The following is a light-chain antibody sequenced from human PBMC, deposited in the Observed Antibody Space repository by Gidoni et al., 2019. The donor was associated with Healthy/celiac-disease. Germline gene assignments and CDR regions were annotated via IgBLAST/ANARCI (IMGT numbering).Light chain of an antibody. CDR3: QKYNSAPTWT. CDR1: QGISNY. J-gene: IGKJ1*01. V-gene: IGKV1-27*01. CDR2: AAS. Sequence: DIQMTQSPSSLSASVGDRVTITCRASQGISNYLAWYQQKPGKVPKLLIYAASTLQSEVPSRFSGSGSWTDFTLTISSLQPEDVATYYCQKYNSAPTWTFGQGTKVEIK.